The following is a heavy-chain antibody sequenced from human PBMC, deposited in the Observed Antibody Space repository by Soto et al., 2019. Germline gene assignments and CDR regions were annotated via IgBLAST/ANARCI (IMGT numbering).Heavy chain of an antibody. CDR2: IIPMVGTA. V-gene: IGHV1-69*01. D-gene: IGHD2-21*02. CDR1: GGTFSSNT. CDR3: ARGGYDSDWYYYFDY. Sequence: QVQLVQSGAEVKKPGSSVKVSCKASGGTFSSNTISWVRQAPGQGLEWMGGIIPMVGTANYPQKFQGRVTITADESTTTAYMELSSLRSEDTVVYYCARGGYDSDWYYYFDYWGQGTLVTVSS. J-gene: IGHJ4*02.